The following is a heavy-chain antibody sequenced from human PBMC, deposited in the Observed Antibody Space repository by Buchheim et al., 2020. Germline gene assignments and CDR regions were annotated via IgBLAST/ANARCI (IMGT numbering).Heavy chain of an antibody. J-gene: IGHJ6*02. CDR1: GGTFSSYA. CDR3: ARDTVGATTYKHYYYYGMDV. CDR2: IIPIFGTA. V-gene: IGHV1-69*06. Sequence: QVQLVQSGAEVKKPGSSVKVSCKASGGTFSSYAISWVRQAPGQGLEWTGGIIPIFGTANYAQKFQGRVTITADKSTSTAYMELSSLRSEDTAVYYCARDTVGATTYKHYYYYGMDVWGQGTT. D-gene: IGHD1-26*01.